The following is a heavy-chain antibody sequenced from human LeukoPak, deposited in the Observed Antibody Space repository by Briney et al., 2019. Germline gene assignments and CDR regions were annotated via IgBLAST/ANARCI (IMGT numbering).Heavy chain of an antibody. Sequence: PGGSLRLSCAASGFTFSSYAMSWVRQAPGRGLEWVSAISGSGGSTYYADSVKGRFTISRDNSKNTLYLQMNSLRAEDTAVYYCAKARGYSYGWFDYWGQGTLVTVSS. J-gene: IGHJ4*02. CDR2: ISGSGGST. D-gene: IGHD5-18*01. CDR3: AKARGYSYGWFDY. V-gene: IGHV3-23*01. CDR1: GFTFSSYA.